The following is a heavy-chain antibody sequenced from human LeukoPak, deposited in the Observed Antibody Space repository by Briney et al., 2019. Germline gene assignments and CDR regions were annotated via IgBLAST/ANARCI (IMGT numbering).Heavy chain of an antibody. J-gene: IGHJ4*02. D-gene: IGHD6-6*01. V-gene: IGHV7-4-1*02. CDR3: ARMAPQREYSSPSDDY. Sequence: GASVKVSCKASGYTFTSYAMNWVRQAPGQGLEWMGWINTNTGNPTYAQGFTGRFVFSLDTSVSTAYLQISSLKAEDTAVYYCARMAPQREYSSPSDDYWGQGTLVTVSS. CDR2: INTNTGNP. CDR1: GYTFTSYA.